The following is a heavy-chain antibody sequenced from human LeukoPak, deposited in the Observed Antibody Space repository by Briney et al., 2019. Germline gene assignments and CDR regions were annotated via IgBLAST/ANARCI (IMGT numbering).Heavy chain of an antibody. CDR1: GGSFSGYY. CDR2: IYYSGST. CDR3: ARHWMTVAPYWYFDL. J-gene: IGHJ2*01. V-gene: IGHV4-59*08. D-gene: IGHD6-19*01. Sequence: SETLSLTCAVYGGSFSGYYWRWIRQPPGKGLEWIGYIYYSGSTNYNPSLKSRVTISVDTSKNQFSLKLSSVIAADTAMYYCARHWMTVAPYWYFDLWGRGTLVTVSS.